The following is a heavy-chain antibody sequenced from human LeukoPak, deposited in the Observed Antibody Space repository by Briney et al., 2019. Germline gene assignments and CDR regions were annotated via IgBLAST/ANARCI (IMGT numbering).Heavy chain of an antibody. CDR1: GFTFSSHA. V-gene: IGHV3-30*04. Sequence: GGSLRLSCAASGFTFSSHALHWVRQAPGKGLEWVAVISYDGSTKYYADSVKGRFTISRDNAKNSLYLQMNSLRAEDTAVYYCARGGAGLSYYYFDYWGQGTLVTVSS. D-gene: IGHD6-13*01. CDR3: ARGGAGLSYYYFDY. CDR2: ISYDGSTK. J-gene: IGHJ4*02.